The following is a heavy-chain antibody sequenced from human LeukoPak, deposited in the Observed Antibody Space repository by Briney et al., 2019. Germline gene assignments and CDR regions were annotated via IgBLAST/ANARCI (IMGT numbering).Heavy chain of an antibody. Sequence: GGSLRLSCAASGFIVNSNYMNWVRQAPGKGLEWVSVLYSDDTTYYADSVKGRFTISRDNAKTSLYLQMNSLRVEDTAVYYCARSLWPEDYWGQGTLVTVSS. V-gene: IGHV3-66*01. D-gene: IGHD5-18*01. J-gene: IGHJ4*02. CDR2: LYSDDTT. CDR1: GFIVNSNY. CDR3: ARSLWPEDY.